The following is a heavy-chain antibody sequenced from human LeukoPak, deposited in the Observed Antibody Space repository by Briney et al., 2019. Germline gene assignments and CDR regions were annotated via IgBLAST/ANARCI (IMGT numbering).Heavy chain of an antibody. Sequence: GGSLRLSCEGSGFTFSNYWMGWVRQAPGKGLQWVANIKTDGSEKYYVDSVKGRFTISRDNAKNSLYLQMNSLRAEDTALYYCAKDGDVYWGQGTLVTVSS. CDR1: GFTFSNYW. J-gene: IGHJ4*02. D-gene: IGHD7-27*01. CDR3: AKDGDVY. V-gene: IGHV3-7*03. CDR2: IKTDGSEK.